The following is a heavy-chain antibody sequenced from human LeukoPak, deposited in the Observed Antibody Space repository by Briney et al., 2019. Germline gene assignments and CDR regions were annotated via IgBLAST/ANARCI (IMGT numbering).Heavy chain of an antibody. J-gene: IGHJ4*02. CDR1: GFTFSSYS. Sequence: GGSLRRSCAASGFTFSSYSMNWVRQAPGKGLGWGSSISSSSSYIYYADSVKGRFTISRDSAKNSLSLLMNSLRAEDTAVYYCARGYCIGGSCYRFDYWGQGTLVT. CDR3: ARGYCIGGSCYRFDY. D-gene: IGHD2-15*01. V-gene: IGHV3-21*06. CDR2: ISSSSSYI.